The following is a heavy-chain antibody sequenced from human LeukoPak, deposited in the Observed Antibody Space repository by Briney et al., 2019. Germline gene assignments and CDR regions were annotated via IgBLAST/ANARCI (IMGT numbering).Heavy chain of an antibody. CDR1: EFTFDNYA. V-gene: IGHV3-23*01. D-gene: IGHD1-26*01. CDR3: AKGGPTGSNYFDF. CDR2: ISGSGYYS. J-gene: IGHJ4*02. Sequence: EGSRRLSCAASEFTFDNYAMSWVRQAPGKGLEWVSVISGSGYYSYYADSVKGRFTVSRDNSKTTLYLQMNSLRADDTAVYYCAKGGPTGSNYFDFWGQGTLVTVSS.